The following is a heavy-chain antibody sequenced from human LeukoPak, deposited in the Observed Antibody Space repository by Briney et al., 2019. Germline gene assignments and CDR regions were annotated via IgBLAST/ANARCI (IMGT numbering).Heavy chain of an antibody. J-gene: IGHJ6*02. V-gene: IGHV3-30*18. CDR1: GFTFSRYG. CDR2: ISYDGSNK. CDR3: AKDLIRGVASQYNYGMDV. Sequence: PGGSLRLSCAASGFTFSRYGMHWVRQAPGKGLEWVAVISYDGSNKYYADSVKGRFTISRDNSKNTLYLQMNSLRAEDTAVYYCAKDLIRGVASQYNYGMDVWGQGTTVTVSS. D-gene: IGHD5-12*01.